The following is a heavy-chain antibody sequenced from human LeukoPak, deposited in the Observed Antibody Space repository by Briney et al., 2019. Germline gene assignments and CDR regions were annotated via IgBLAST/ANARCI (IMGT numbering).Heavy chain of an antibody. CDR3: ANTDYGDYGEAFDY. J-gene: IGHJ4*02. V-gene: IGHV3-23*01. D-gene: IGHD4-17*01. Sequence: GGSLRLSCAASGFTFSSYAMSWVRQAPGKGLEWVSAISGSGGSTYYADSVKGRFTISRDNSKNTLYLQMNSLRAEVTALYYCANTDYGDYGEAFDYWGQGTLVTVSS. CDR1: GFTFSSYA. CDR2: ISGSGGST.